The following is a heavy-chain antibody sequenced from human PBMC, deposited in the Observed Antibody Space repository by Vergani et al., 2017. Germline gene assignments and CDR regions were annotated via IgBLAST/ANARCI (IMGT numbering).Heavy chain of an antibody. CDR3: AREGSLIGELSR. CDR2: ISSSSSYI. D-gene: IGHD3-10*01. V-gene: IGHV3-21*02. J-gene: IGHJ4*02. CDR1: GFSFSSYS. Sequence: EVQLVESGGGLVKPGGSLRLSCAASGFSFSSYSMNWVRQAPGKGLEWVASISSSSSYIYYADSVKGRFTISRDNAKNSLYLQMNSLRAEDTAVYYCAREGSLIGELSRWGQGTLVTVSS.